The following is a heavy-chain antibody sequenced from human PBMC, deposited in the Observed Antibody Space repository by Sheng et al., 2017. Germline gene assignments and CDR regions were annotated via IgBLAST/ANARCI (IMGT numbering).Heavy chain of an antibody. J-gene: IGHJ6*03. V-gene: IGHV1-69*04. D-gene: IGHD2-21*02. CDR2: IIPILGIA. CDR1: GGTFSSYA. Sequence: QVQLVQSGAEVKKPGSSVKVSCKASGGTFSSYAISWVRQAPGQGLEWMGGIIPILGIANYAQKFQGRVTITADKSTSTAYMELSSLRSEDTAVYYCAINKGTAIPLHYYYYMDVWGKGTTVTVSS. CDR3: AINKGTAIPLHYYYYMDV.